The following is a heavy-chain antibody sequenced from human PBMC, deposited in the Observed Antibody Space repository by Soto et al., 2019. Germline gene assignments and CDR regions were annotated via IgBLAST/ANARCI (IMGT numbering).Heavy chain of an antibody. CDR3: VKEAYTSGSWSVDY. Sequence: EVQLVESGGGLVQPGGSLRLSCSASGFTFSSYSMHWVRQAPGKGLEYVSAINSNGGRTYYADSVKGRFTISRDNSKNTLYLQMSSLRAEDTAVYYCVKEAYTSGSWSVDYWGQGTLVTVSS. CDR2: INSNGGRT. D-gene: IGHD6-19*01. V-gene: IGHV3-64D*06. J-gene: IGHJ4*02. CDR1: GFTFSSYS.